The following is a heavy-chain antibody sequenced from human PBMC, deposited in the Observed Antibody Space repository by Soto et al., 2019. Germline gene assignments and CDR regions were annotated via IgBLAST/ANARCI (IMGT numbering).Heavy chain of an antibody. CDR2: ISYDGSNK. V-gene: IGHV3-30-3*01. Sequence: PGGSLRLSCAASGFTFSTYPMHWVRQAPGKGLEWVAVISYDGSNKYYADSVKGRFTISRDNSKNTLYLQMNSLRAEDTAVYYCAKATYYDFWSGYVFDYWGQGTLVTVSS. CDR3: AKATYYDFWSGYVFDY. J-gene: IGHJ4*02. CDR1: GFTFSTYP. D-gene: IGHD3-3*01.